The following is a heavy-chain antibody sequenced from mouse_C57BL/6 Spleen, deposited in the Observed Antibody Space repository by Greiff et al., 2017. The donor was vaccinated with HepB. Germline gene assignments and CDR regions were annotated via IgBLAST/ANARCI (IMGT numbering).Heavy chain of an antibody. D-gene: IGHD1-1*01. V-gene: IGHV1-20*01. CDR2: INPYNGDT. CDR3: ARDYYGSSYIYAMDY. J-gene: IGHJ4*01. CDR1: GYSFTGYF. Sequence: VQLQQSGPELVKPGDSVKISCKASGYSFTGYFMNWVMQSHGKSLEWIGRINPYNGDTFYNQKFKGKATLTVDKSSSTAHMELRSLTSEDSAVYYCARDYYGSSYIYAMDYWGQGTSVTVSS.